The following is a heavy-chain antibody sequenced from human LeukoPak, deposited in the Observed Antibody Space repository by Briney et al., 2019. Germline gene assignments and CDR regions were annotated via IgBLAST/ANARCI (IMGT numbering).Heavy chain of an antibody. CDR2: ISYDGSNE. CDR1: GFTFSNYG. Sequence: GGSLRLSCAASGFTFSNYGMHWVRQAPGKGLEWVAAISYDGSNEDYADSVKGRFTISRDNSKNTLYLQMNSLRAEDTAVYYCAKDALVGGVRYYGMDVWGQGTTVTVSS. J-gene: IGHJ6*02. D-gene: IGHD2-15*01. CDR3: AKDALVGGVRYYGMDV. V-gene: IGHV3-30*18.